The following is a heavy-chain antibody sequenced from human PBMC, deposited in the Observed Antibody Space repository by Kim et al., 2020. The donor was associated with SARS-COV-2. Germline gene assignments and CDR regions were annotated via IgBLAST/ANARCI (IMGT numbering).Heavy chain of an antibody. CDR1: GFTFSSYS. CDR2: ISSSSGTI. V-gene: IGHV3-48*02. CDR3: ARSLQDGDYVVDH. J-gene: IGHJ4*02. D-gene: IGHD4-17*01. Sequence: GGSLRLSCAASGFTFSSYSMNWVRQAPGKGLEWVSYISSSSGTIYYADSVKGRFAMSRDNAKNSLILQMSSLRDEDTAVYYCARSLQDGDYVVDHWGQGTLVTVSS.